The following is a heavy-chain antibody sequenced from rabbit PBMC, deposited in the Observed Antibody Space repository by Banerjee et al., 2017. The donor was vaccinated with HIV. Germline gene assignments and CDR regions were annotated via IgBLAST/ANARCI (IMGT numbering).Heavy chain of an antibody. CDR3: ARYGPYDTYTWTGYGYFSL. J-gene: IGHJ4*01. V-gene: IGHV1S40*01. D-gene: IGHD6-1*01. Sequence: QSLEESGGGLVKPGASLILTCTASGFFFSGSYWICWVRQAPGKGLEWIACIYVGSSGSTYYASWAKGRFTISKTSSTTVTLQMTSLTDADTATYFCARYGPYDTYTWTGYGYFSLWGPGTLVTVS. CDR2: IYVGSSGST. CDR1: GFFFSGSYW.